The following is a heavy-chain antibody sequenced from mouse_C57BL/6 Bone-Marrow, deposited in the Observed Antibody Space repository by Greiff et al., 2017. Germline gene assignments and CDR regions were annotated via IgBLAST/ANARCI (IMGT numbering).Heavy chain of an antibody. CDR3: ARSRDDAMDY. V-gene: IGHV1-63*01. D-gene: IGHD3-3*01. CDR1: GYTFTNYW. Sequence: QVQLQQSGAELVRPGTSVKMSCKASGYTFTNYWIGWAKQRPGHGLEWIGDIYPGGGYTNYNEKFKGKATLTADQSSSTAYMQFSSLTSEDSAIYYCARSRDDAMDYWGQGTSVTVSS. CDR2: IYPGGGYT. J-gene: IGHJ4*01.